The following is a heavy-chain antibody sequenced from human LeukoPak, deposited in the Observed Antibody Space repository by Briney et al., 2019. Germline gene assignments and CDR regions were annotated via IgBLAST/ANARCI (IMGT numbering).Heavy chain of an antibody. D-gene: IGHD3-10*01. Sequence: SETLSLTCTVSGGSITSSGSYWGWIRQPPGEGLEWIASVFYSGSTYYNPSLKSRVTISVNTSKNQFSLRLSSVTAADTAVYYCGRRNYYGSGSYYAWGQGALVTVSS. CDR3: GRRNYYGSGSYYA. CDR1: GGSITSSGSY. J-gene: IGHJ5*02. V-gene: IGHV4-39*01. CDR2: VFYSGST.